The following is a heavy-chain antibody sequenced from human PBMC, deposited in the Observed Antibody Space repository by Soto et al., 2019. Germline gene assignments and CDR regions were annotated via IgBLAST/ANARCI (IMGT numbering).Heavy chain of an antibody. CDR2: ISDDGSTA. CDR1: GFTFSAYW. V-gene: IGHV3-74*01. Sequence: GGSLRLSCAVSGFTFSAYWMHWVGQVPGKGLTWVSRISDDGSTATYADSVKGRFIISRDNAKNTLYLEMNTLRADDSGLYYCARGPRVSSTGTGAHWGRGTLVTVSS. J-gene: IGHJ4*02. CDR3: ARGPRVSSTGTGAH. D-gene: IGHD1-1*01.